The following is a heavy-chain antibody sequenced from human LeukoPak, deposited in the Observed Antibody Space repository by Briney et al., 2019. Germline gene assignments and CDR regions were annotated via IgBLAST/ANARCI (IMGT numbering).Heavy chain of an antibody. Sequence: GGSLRLSCVASGFTFSSYAMSWVRQAPGKGLEWVSAISGSGGSTYYADSVKGRFTISRDNSKNTLYLQMNSLRAEDTAVYYCAKEGITMIVVVITYLDYWGQGTLVTVSS. CDR3: AKEGITMIVVVITYLDY. CDR1: GFTFSSYA. V-gene: IGHV3-23*01. CDR2: ISGSGGST. J-gene: IGHJ4*02. D-gene: IGHD3-22*01.